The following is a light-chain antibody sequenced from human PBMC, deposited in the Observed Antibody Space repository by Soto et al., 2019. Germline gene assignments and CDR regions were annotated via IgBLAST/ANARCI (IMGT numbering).Light chain of an antibody. Sequence: EIIMKQSPATLSVSPGERVTLSCRAGQGVTTNFAWYQQKSGQSPRLLIYDVSSRATGVPSRFSGTGSETDFTLTISGLQSEDSAIYFCQQYNNWPFSFGPGTRLEIK. CDR1: QGVTTN. J-gene: IGKJ5*01. V-gene: IGKV3-15*01. CDR2: DVS. CDR3: QQYNNWPFS.